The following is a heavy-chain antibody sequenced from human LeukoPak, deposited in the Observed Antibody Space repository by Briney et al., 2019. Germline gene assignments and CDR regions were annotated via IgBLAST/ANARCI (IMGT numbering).Heavy chain of an antibody. CDR3: ARDGIVPADYYYYGMDV. D-gene: IGHD2-2*01. V-gene: IGHV3-48*01. J-gene: IGHJ6*02. Sequence: GGSLRLSCAASGFTFSSYSMSWVHQAPGKGLEWVSYISSSSSTIYYADSVKGRFTISRDNAKNSLYLQMNSLRAEDTAVYYCARDGIVPADYYYYGMDVWGQGTTVTVSS. CDR2: ISSSSSTI. CDR1: GFTFSSYS.